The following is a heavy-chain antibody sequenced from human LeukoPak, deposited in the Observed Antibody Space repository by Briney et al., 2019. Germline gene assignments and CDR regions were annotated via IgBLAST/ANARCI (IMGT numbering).Heavy chain of an antibody. D-gene: IGHD1-26*01. J-gene: IGHJ4*02. CDR1: GFMFSDYY. V-gene: IGHV3-11*01. CDR3: ARVRGSYAFDY. Sequence: GGSLRLSCAASGFMFSDYYMSWMRQAPGKGLEWVSYISNSGGSPIYNADSVKGRFTISRDNAKNSLYLQMNSLRAEDTAVYYCARVRGSYAFDYWGRGTLVTVSS. CDR2: ISNSGGSPI.